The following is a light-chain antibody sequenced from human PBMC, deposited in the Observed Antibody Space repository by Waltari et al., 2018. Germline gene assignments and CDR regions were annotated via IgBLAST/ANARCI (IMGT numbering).Light chain of an antibody. V-gene: IGLV4-69*01. CDR1: SGLSSNV. J-gene: IGLJ3*02. Sequence: QLVLTPSPSASASLGPSVKLTCTLSSGLSSNVIAWLQQQPEKGPRYLMKVTSDGSHSKGDEIPDRFSGSSSGAERYLTISSLQSEDEADYYCQTGGHGTWVFGGGTKLTVL. CDR3: QTGGHGTWV. CDR2: VTSDGSH.